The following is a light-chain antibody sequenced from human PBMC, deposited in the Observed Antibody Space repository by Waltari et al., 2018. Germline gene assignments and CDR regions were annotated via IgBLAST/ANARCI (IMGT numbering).Light chain of an antibody. CDR2: KDT. Sequence: DPAQPFSVSVSPGQTATIPCSRAVPPETYVQWFQQRPGQPPTLILYKDTERPSGIPVRFSGSSSGSTVTLTIRGALLEDEGDYHCHAAADNNWFFGGGTKLTVL. J-gene: IGLJ2*01. CDR3: HAAADNNWF. V-gene: IGLV3-27*01. CDR1: VPPETY.